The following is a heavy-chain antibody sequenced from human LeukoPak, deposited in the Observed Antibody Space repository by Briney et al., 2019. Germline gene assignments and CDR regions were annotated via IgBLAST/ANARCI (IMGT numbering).Heavy chain of an antibody. CDR3: ARDLLHSFDY. CDR2: INHSGST. J-gene: IGHJ4*02. V-gene: IGHV4-34*01. Sequence: SETLSLTCAVYGGSFSGYYWSWIRQPPGKGLEWIGEINHSGSTNYNPSLKSRVTMSVDTSKNQFSLKLSSVTAADTAVYYCARDLLHSFDYWGQGTLVTVSS. CDR1: GGSFSGYY.